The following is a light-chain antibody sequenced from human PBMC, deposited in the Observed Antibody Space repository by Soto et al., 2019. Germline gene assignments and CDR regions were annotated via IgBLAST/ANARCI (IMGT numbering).Light chain of an antibody. V-gene: IGKV1-39*01. CDR3: QQSYINTAWT. CDR1: QSISNI. Sequence: IQMTQYPSSLSASVGDRVTITCRASQSISNILNWYQQKPGKAPKLLIYAASTLQIGVPSRFSGSGSGTDFTLTITNLQPEDFATYYCQQSYINTAWTFGQGTKVDIK. CDR2: AAS. J-gene: IGKJ1*01.